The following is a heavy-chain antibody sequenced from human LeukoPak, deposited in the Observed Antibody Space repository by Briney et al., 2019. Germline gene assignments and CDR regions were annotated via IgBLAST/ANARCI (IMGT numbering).Heavy chain of an antibody. D-gene: IGHD1-26*01. CDR2: MWFGATT. V-gene: IGHV4-39*07. CDR3: ARGRRGSYFQDY. Sequence: SETLSLTCTVSGDSISSSNSYWGWIRQPPGKGLEWIGSMWFGATTSYDPSLKSRVTISTDPSKNQFSLKLSSVTAADTALYYCARGRRGSYFQDYWGQGTLVTVSS. CDR1: GDSISSSNSY. J-gene: IGHJ4*02.